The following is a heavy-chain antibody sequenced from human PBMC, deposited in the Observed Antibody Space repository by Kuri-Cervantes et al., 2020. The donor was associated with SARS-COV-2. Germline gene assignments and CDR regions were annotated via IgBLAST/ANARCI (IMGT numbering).Heavy chain of an antibody. CDR3: ARDRDDAFDI. V-gene: IGHV1-69*05. Sequence: SVKVSCKASGGTFSSYAISWVRQAPGQGLEWMGGIIPIFGTANYAQKFQGRVTTTRDTSISTAYMELSRLRSDDTAVYYCARDRDDAFDIWGQGTMVTVSS. CDR1: GGTFSSYA. CDR2: IIPIFGTA. J-gene: IGHJ3*02.